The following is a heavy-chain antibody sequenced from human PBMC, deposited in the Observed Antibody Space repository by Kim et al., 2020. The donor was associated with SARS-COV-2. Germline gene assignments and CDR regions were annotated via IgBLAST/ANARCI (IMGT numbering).Heavy chain of an antibody. D-gene: IGHD3-10*01. J-gene: IGHJ4*02. CDR1: GFTFSSYA. V-gene: IGHV3-30*04. Sequence: GGSLRLSCAASGFTFSSYAMHWVRQAPGKGLEWVAVISYDGSNKYYADSVKGRFTISRDNSKNTLYLQMNSLRAEDTAVYYCARDRGYWGQGTLVTVSS. CDR3: ARDRGY. CDR2: ISYDGSNK.